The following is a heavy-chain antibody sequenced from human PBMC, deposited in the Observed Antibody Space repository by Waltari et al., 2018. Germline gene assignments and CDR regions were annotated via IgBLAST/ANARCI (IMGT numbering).Heavy chain of an antibody. CDR3: ARGFGRWLQLGDAFDI. D-gene: IGHD5-12*01. CDR1: GGSISSYY. V-gene: IGHV4-59*01. CDR2: IYYSGST. Sequence: QVQLQESGPGLVKPSETLSLTCTVSGGSISSYYWSVNRQPPGKGLEWIGYIYYSGSTNYNSSLKSRVTISVDTSKNQFSLKLSSVTAADTAVYYCARGFGRWLQLGDAFDIWGQGTMVTVSS. J-gene: IGHJ3*02.